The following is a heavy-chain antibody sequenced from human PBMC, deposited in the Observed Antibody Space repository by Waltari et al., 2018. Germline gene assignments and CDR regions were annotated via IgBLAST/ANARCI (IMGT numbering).Heavy chain of an antibody. CDR2: IIPIFGTA. J-gene: IGHJ3*02. CDR1: GGTFSSYA. D-gene: IGHD2-15*01. Sequence: QVQLVQSGAEVKKPGSSVKVSCKASGGTFSSYAISWVRQAPGHGLEWMGGIIPIFGTANYAQKFQGRVTITADESTSTAYMELSSLRSEDTAVYYCARASGYCSGGSCYYDAFDIWGQGTMVTVSS. CDR3: ARASGYCSGGSCYYDAFDI. V-gene: IGHV1-69*01.